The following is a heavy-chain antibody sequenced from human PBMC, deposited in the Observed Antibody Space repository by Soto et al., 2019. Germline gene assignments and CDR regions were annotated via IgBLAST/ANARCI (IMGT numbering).Heavy chain of an antibody. Sequence: GGSLRLSCAASGFTFSSYSMNWVRQAPGKGLEWVSAISGSGGSRYYADSVKGRFTISRDNSKNTLYLQMNSLRAEDTAVYYCAKENGYSSSWFEFDYWGQGTLVTVSS. D-gene: IGHD6-13*01. CDR3: AKENGYSSSWFEFDY. CDR2: ISGSGGSR. J-gene: IGHJ4*02. V-gene: IGHV3-23*01. CDR1: GFTFSSYS.